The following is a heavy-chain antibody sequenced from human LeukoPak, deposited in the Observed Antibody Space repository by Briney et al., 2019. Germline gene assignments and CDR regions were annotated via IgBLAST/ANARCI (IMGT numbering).Heavy chain of an antibody. CDR1: GFTFSSYS. CDR3: AKEPSHSSGYWDS. Sequence: PGGSLRLSCAASGFTFSSYSMNWVRQAPGKGLEWVSSISSSSSYIYYADSVKGRFTISRDNAKNSLYLQMNSLRAEDTALYYCAKEPSHSSGYWDSWGQGTLVTVSS. CDR2: ISSSSSYI. J-gene: IGHJ4*02. D-gene: IGHD3-22*01. V-gene: IGHV3-21*04.